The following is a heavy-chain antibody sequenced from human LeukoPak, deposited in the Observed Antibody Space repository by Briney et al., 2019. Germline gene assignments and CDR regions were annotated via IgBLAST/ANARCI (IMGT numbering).Heavy chain of an antibody. D-gene: IGHD3-16*01. Sequence: PGGSLRLSCAASGFTFSSHWMSWVRQAPGKGLEWLSYISSSGGTMYYADSVRGRFTVSRDNAKNSLYLQMNSLRVEDSAMYYCTRGFDVSDYWGQGTVVTVSS. CDR2: ISSSGGTM. CDR1: GFTFSSHW. J-gene: IGHJ4*02. CDR3: TRGFDVSDY. V-gene: IGHV3-48*04.